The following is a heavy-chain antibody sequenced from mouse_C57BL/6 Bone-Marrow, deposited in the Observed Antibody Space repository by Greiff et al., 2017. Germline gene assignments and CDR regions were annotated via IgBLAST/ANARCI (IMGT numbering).Heavy chain of an antibody. Sequence: QVQLQQSGAELARPGASVKLSCKASGYTFTSYGISWVKQRTGQGLEWIGEIYPRSGNTYYNEKFKGKAPLPADKSSSTAYMELRSLTSEDSSVYFCSSRRYSGAAWCAYWGQGTLVTVSA. CDR1: GYTFTSYG. V-gene: IGHV1-81*01. CDR3: SSRRYSGAAWCAY. CDR2: IYPRSGNT. J-gene: IGHJ3*01.